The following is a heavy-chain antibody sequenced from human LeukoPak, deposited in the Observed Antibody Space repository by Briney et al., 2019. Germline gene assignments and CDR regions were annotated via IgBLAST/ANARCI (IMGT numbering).Heavy chain of an antibody. CDR3: ARHLLSRGWFDP. CDR1: GYSFTNYW. J-gene: IGHJ5*02. D-gene: IGHD3-10*01. V-gene: IGHV5-10-1*01. Sequence: HGESLKISCKGSGYSFTNYWIGWVRQMPGKGLEWMGRIDPSDSYTNYSPSFQGHVTISADKSISTAYLQWSSLKASDTAMYYCARHLLSRGWFDPWGQGTLVTVSS. CDR2: IDPSDSYT.